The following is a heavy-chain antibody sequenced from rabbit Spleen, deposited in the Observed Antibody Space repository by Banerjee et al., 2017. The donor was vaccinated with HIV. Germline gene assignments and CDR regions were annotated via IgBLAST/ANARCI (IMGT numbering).Heavy chain of an antibody. CDR3: ARLGHADWPYAYGLRL. J-gene: IGHJ3*01. D-gene: IGHD6-1*01. V-gene: IGHV1S45*01. CDR2: INIVTGKD. Sequence: EQLEESGGGLVKPEGSLTLTCKASGVSFSDKDVMCWVRQAPGKGLEWIACINIVTGKDVYATWAKGRFIMSRTSSTTVTLQMTSLTAADTATYFCARLGHADWPYAYGLRLWGQGTLVTVS. CDR1: GVSFSDKDV.